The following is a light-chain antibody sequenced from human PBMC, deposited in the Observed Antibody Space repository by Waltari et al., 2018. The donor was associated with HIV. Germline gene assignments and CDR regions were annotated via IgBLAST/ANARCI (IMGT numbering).Light chain of an antibody. CDR2: KTK. CDR1: RPNIGSNF. CDR3: ASWDDILSSVI. J-gene: IGLJ2*01. Sequence: QSVLTQPPSASGTPGQRVTISCSGGRPNIGSNFVYWYPQIPGTAPKTLIPKTKQRPSGVPDRFAGSKSGSSASLTISGLRSEDEAVYYCASWDDILSSVIFGGGTKVTVL. V-gene: IGLV1-47*01.